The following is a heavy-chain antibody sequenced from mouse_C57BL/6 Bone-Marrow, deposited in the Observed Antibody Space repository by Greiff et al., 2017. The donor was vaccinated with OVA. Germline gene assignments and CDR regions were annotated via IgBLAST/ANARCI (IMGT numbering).Heavy chain of an antibody. CDR3: ARGIYYYGSSPLFDY. D-gene: IGHD1-1*01. CDR1: GFTFSSYA. J-gene: IGHJ2*01. V-gene: IGHV5-4*03. CDR2: ISDGGSYT. Sequence: EVKLVESGGGLVKPGGSLKLSCAASGFTFSSYAMSWVRQTPEKRLEWVATISDGGSYTYYPDNVKGRFTISRDNAKNNLYLQMSHLTSEDTAMYYCARGIYYYGSSPLFDYWGRGTALTVSS.